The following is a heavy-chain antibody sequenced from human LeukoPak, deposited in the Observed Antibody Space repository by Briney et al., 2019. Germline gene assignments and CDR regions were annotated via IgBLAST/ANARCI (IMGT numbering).Heavy chain of an antibody. CDR3: ARGGGTAFLDY. CDR2: IYSGGST. J-gene: IGHJ4*02. V-gene: IGHV3-53*04. CDR1: GFTFSSYG. D-gene: IGHD5-18*01. Sequence: PGRSLRLSCAASGFTFSSYGMHWVRQAPGKGLEWVSVIYSGGSTYYADSVKGRFTISRHNSKNTLYLQMNSLRAEDTAVYYCARGGGTAFLDYWGQGTLVTVSS.